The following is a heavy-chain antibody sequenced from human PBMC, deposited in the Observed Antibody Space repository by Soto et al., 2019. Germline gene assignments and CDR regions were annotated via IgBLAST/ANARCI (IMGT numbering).Heavy chain of an antibody. CDR1: GFIFSNYD. CDR3: ARGRDSGLYYFDY. J-gene: IGHJ4*02. CDR2: ISTAGNT. D-gene: IGHD2-21*01. V-gene: IGHV3-13*01. Sequence: EVQLVESGGDLVQPGGSLRLSCAASGFIFSNYDMHWVRQATGKGLEWVSTISTAGNTYSPGSVKGRFTISRKNAKNSLYLQMNSLRVDDTAVYYCARGRDSGLYYFDYWGQGTLVTVSS.